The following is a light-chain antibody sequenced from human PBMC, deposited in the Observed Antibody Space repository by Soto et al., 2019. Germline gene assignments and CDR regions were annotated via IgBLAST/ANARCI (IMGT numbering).Light chain of an antibody. J-gene: IGLJ7*01. CDR3: SSYAGSNNLVL. CDR2: DVS. CDR1: SSDIGAYKS. Sequence: QSALTQPPSASGSPGQSVTISCTGTSSDIGAYKSVSWYQQHPGKAPKLIIFDVSARPSGVPDRFSGSKSGNAASLTVSGLQAEDEAEYYCSSYAGSNNLVLFGGGTQLTVL. V-gene: IGLV2-8*01.